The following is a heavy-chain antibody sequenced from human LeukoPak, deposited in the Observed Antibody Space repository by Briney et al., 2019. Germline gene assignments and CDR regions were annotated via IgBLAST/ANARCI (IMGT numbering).Heavy chain of an antibody. CDR3: AAHYYDSSGYFDY. Sequence: SVKVSCKASGGTFISYAISWVGQAPGQGGEGMGRIIPIFGTANYAQKFQGRVTITTDESTSTAYMELSSLRSEDTAVYYCAAHYYDSSGYFDYWGQGTLVTVSS. V-gene: IGHV1-69*05. D-gene: IGHD3-22*01. J-gene: IGHJ4*02. CDR1: GGTFISYA. CDR2: IIPIFGTA.